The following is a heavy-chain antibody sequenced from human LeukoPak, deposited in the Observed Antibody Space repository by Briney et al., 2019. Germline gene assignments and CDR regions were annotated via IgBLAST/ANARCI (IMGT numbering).Heavy chain of an antibody. Sequence: GGSLRLASAPSGFTFGSHGMRGVSQAPGEGRAWVAGIWYDGSNKYYADSVKGRFTISRDNSKNTLYLEMDSLRAEDTAVYYCAKDRWLWPGGQGTMVTVSS. CDR2: IWYDGSNK. J-gene: IGHJ3*01. V-gene: IGHV3-33*06. D-gene: IGHD2-21*01. CDR1: GFTFGSHG. CDR3: AKDRWLWP.